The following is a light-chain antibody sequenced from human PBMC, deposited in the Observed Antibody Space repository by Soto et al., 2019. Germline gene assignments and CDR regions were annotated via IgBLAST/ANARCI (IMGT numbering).Light chain of an antibody. CDR3: QQYKTYPWT. CDR2: DAS. CDR1: QSISSW. J-gene: IGKJ1*01. Sequence: IQRTQSHSTLSASVGDRVTITCRASQSISSWLAWYKQKPGKAPKLLIYDASSLESGVPSRFSGSGSGTEFTLTISSLQSGDFATYYCQQYKTYPWTFGQGTKVDIK. V-gene: IGKV1-5*01.